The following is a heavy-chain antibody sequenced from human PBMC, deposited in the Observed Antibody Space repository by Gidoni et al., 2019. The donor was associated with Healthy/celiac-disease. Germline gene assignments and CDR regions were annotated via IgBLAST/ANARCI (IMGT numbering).Heavy chain of an antibody. CDR1: GFTFSSYA. CDR2: ISGSGGST. Sequence: EVQLLESGGGLVQPGGSLRLSCAASGFTFSSYAMSWVRQAPGKGLEWVSAISGSGGSTYYADSVKGRFTISRDNSKNTLYLQMNSLRAEDTAVYYCAKDGGTIVVVVAAPNWFDPWGQGTLVTVSS. D-gene: IGHD2-15*01. J-gene: IGHJ5*02. V-gene: IGHV3-23*01. CDR3: AKDGGTIVVVVAAPNWFDP.